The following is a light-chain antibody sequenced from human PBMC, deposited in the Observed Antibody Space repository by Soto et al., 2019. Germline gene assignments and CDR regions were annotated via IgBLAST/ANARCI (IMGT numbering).Light chain of an antibody. CDR3: CSYAGSYTYNYV. J-gene: IGLJ1*01. V-gene: IGLV2-11*01. CDR2: DVS. CDR1: SSDVGGYNY. Sequence: QSALTQPRSVSGSPGQSVTISCTGTSSDVGGYNYVSWYQQHPGKAPKLMIYDVSKRPSGVPDRFSGSKSGNTASLTISGFQAEDEADYYCCSYAGSYTYNYVFGTGTKLTVL.